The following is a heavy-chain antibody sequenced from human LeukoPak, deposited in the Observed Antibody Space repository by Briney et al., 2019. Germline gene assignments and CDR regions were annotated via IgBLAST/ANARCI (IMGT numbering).Heavy chain of an antibody. CDR1: GGSISTYY. D-gene: IGHD6-13*01. J-gene: IGHJ4*02. V-gene: IGHV4-59*01. Sequence: NPSETLSLTCTVSGGSISTYYWSWIRQPPGKGLEWVGYINYNGYTDYNPSLKSRVTISVDTSKNQFSLKLRSVTAADTAVYYCAREYSSFEYWGQGILVTVSS. CDR2: INYNGYT. CDR3: AREYSSFEY.